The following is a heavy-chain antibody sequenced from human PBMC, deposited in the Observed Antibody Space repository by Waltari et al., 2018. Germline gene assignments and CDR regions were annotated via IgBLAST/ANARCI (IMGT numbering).Heavy chain of an antibody. D-gene: IGHD4-17*01. Sequence: QVQLQESGPGLVKRSETLSLTGTVSGGSSSSYYWSWIRQRLGKGLEWIGYIYYSGSTNYRSTLKSGVTISVDTPKNQFSLTLSSVTASDAAVYYSASFQPYGFDYWGQGTLVTVSS. CDR2: IYYSGST. J-gene: IGHJ4*02. CDR1: GGSSSSYY. V-gene: IGHV4-59*01. CDR3: ASFQPYGFDY.